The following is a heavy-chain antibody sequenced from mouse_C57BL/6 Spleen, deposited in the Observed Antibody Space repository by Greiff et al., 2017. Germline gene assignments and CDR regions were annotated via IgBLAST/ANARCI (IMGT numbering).Heavy chain of an antibody. V-gene: IGHV5-4*01. CDR3: ASSNYVWYFDV. CDR1: GFTFSSYA. D-gene: IGHD2-5*01. CDR2: ISDGGSYT. Sequence: EVQLQESGGGLVKPGGSLKLSCAASGFTFSSYAMSWVRQTPEKRLEWVATISDGGSYTYYPDNVKGRFTISRDNAKNNLYLQMSHLKSEDTAMYYCASSNYVWYFDVWGTGTTVTVSS. J-gene: IGHJ1*03.